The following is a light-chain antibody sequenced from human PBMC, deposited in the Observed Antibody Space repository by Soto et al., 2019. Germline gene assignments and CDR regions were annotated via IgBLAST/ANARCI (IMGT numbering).Light chain of an antibody. J-gene: IGLJ3*02. V-gene: IGLV2-14*01. CDR3: SSYTSISTQV. Sequence: QSVLTQPASVSGSTGQSITISCTGTSSDIGRYNYVSWYQQHPGKAPKLMIYEVTNRPSGVSNRFSGSKSGNTASLTISGLQAEDEADYYCSSYTSISTQVFGGGTKVTVL. CDR1: SSDIGRYNY. CDR2: EVT.